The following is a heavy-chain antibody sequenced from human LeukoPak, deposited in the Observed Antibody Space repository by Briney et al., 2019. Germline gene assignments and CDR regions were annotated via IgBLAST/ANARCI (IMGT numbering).Heavy chain of an antibody. J-gene: IGHJ4*02. CDR1: GYTFTSYY. V-gene: IGHV1-46*01. CDR3: ARDGWRDYYDSSGYYSR. CDR2: INPSGGST. D-gene: IGHD3-22*01. Sequence: GASVKVSCKASGYTFTSYYIHWVRQDPGQGLEWMGIINPSGGSTSYAQKFQGRVTMTRDTSTSTVYMELSSLRSEDTAVYYCARDGWRDYYDSSGYYSRWGQGTLVTVSS.